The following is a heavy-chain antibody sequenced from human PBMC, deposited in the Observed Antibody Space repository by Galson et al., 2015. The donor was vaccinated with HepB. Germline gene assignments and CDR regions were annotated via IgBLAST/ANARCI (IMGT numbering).Heavy chain of an antibody. J-gene: IGHJ6*02. Sequence: SLRLSCAASGFIYSGYWMHWVRQAPGKGLEWVSLINSDGTSTSYADSVKGRFTMSRDNAKNTLYLQMNSLRAEDTAVYYCSRDGAPSSGDGWYYFHGMDVWGQGTTVTVSS. CDR1: GFIYSGYW. CDR3: SRDGAPSSGDGWYYFHGMDV. V-gene: IGHV3-74*01. D-gene: IGHD2-21*02. CDR2: INSDGTST.